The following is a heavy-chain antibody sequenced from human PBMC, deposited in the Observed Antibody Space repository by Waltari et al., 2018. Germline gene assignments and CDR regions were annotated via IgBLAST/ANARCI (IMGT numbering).Heavy chain of an antibody. CDR1: GYTFIDSF. V-gene: IGHV1-69-2*01. Sequence: EVQLVQSGAEVKKPGATVKISCKASGYTFIDSFMHLGQQAPGKGLEWVGRIDPEDGETVYAEKFQGRVTITADTSTDTSYLELSSLRSDDTAVYYCAPLPGGSGQTFDYWGQGTLLTVSS. D-gene: IGHD3-10*01. J-gene: IGHJ4*02. CDR2: IDPEDGET. CDR3: APLPGGSGQTFDY.